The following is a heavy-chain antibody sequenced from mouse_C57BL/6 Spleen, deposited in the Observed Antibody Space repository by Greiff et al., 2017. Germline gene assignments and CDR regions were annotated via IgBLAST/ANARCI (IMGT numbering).Heavy chain of an antibody. CDR3: AREVTTHYYSIDY. CDR1: GYTFTNYW. D-gene: IGHD2-1*01. CDR2: IYPGGGYT. V-gene: IGHV1-63*01. J-gene: IGHJ4*01. Sequence: QVQLKQSGAELVRPGTSVKMSCKASGYTFTNYWIGWAKQRPGHGLEWIGDIYPGGGYTNYNEKFKGKATLTADKSSSTAYMQFSSLTSEDSAIYYCAREVTTHYYSIDYWGQGTSVTVSS.